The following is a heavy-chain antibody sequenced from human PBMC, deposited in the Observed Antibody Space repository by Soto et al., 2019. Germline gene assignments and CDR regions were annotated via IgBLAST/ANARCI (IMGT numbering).Heavy chain of an antibody. CDR3: AGLPPSTGMVLYNYFYGMGV. D-gene: IGHD5-18*01. J-gene: IGHJ6*02. V-gene: IGHV1-69*01. Sequence: QVQLVQSGAEVKTPGSSMKVSCRASGGTFSNYAISWVRQAPGQGLEWMGGIIHIFGSTSYAQRFQGRVTITADGPTSTAYMELNSLRSEDSARYYCAGLPPSTGMVLYNYFYGMGVWGQWTGVTVSS. CDR2: IIHIFGST. CDR1: GGTFSNYA.